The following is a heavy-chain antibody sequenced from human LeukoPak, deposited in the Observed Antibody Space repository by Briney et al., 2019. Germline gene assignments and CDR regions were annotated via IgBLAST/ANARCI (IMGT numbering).Heavy chain of an antibody. CDR1: GYTFTSYY. Sequence: ASVKVSCKASGYTFTSYYMHWVRQAPGQGPEWMGIINPSGGSTSYAQKFQGRVTMTRDTSTSTVYMELSSLRSEDTAVYYCARVAVRGGGGFDPWGQGTLVTVSS. CDR2: INPSGGST. CDR3: ARVAVRGGGGFDP. D-gene: IGHD3-10*01. J-gene: IGHJ5*02. V-gene: IGHV1-46*01.